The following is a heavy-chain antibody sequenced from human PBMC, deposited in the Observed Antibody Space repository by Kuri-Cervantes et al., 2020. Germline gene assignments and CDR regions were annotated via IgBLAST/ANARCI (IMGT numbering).Heavy chain of an antibody. V-gene: IGHV4-38-2*01. J-gene: IGHJ6*03. CDR3: ATDSNSVGKIYSYYMDV. CDR2: IYHSGST. Sequence: SQTLSLTCAVFGYSISSGYYWGWIRQPPGKGLEWIGSIYHSGSTYYNPSLKSRVTISVDTSKNQFSLKLSGLRSDDTAVYFCATDSNSVGKIYSYYMDVWGKGTTVTVSS. CDR1: GYSISSGYY. D-gene: IGHD1-7*01.